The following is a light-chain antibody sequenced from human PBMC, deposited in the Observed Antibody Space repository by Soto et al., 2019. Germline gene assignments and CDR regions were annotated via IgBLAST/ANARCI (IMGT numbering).Light chain of an antibody. CDR1: SSDVGSYNL. V-gene: IGLV2-23*01. Sequence: QSALTQPASVSGSPGQSITISRTGTSSDVGSYNLVSWYQQHPGKAPKLMIYEGNKRPSGVSNRFSGSKSANTASLTISGLQTEDEADYYCCSYAGTNTFVFGTGTKLTVL. J-gene: IGLJ1*01. CDR3: CSYAGTNTFV. CDR2: EGN.